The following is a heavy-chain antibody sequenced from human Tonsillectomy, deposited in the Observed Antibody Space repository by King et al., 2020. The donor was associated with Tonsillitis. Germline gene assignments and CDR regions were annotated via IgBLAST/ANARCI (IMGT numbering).Heavy chain of an antibody. CDR3: AKVGGADAFDI. Sequence: VQLVESGGGLVQPGRSLRPSCAASGFTFVDYAMHWVRQAPGKGLEGVSVVSCDSGSIGYADSVKGRFTISRDNAKNSLYLQMNSLRAEDTALYYCAKVGGADAFDIWGQGTMVTVSS. V-gene: IGHV3-9*01. CDR1: GFTFVDYA. J-gene: IGHJ3*02. CDR2: VSCDSGSI. D-gene: IGHD3-16*01.